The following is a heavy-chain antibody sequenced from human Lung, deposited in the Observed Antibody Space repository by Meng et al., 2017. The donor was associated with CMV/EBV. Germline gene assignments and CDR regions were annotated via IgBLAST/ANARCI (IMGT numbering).Heavy chain of an antibody. D-gene: IGHD6-19*01. CDR1: GYTFTSYG. CDR2: ISVNSGKT. Sequence: ASVXVSCKASGYTFTSYGISWVRQAPGQGLEWMGWISVNSGKTTYAQKVQGRINMTTDTSTSTAYMELRSLRSDDTAVYYCLRGGWSPGYWGQGTLVTVSS. J-gene: IGHJ4*02. V-gene: IGHV1-18*01. CDR3: LRGGWSPGY.